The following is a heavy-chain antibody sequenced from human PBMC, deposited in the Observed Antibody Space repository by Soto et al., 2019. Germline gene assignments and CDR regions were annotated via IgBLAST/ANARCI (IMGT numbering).Heavy chain of an antibody. CDR1: GGSISSSNW. CDR2: IYHSGST. V-gene: IGHV4-4*02. D-gene: IGHD6-13*01. Sequence: QVQLQESGPGLVKPSGTLSLTCAVSGGSISSSNWWSWVRQPPGKGLEWIGEIYHSGSTNYNQSLKSRVTISVDKSKNQFSLKLSSVTAADTAVYYCARVPFRRAYSSSGYIPDYWGQGTLVTVSS. CDR3: ARVPFRRAYSSSGYIPDY. J-gene: IGHJ4*02.